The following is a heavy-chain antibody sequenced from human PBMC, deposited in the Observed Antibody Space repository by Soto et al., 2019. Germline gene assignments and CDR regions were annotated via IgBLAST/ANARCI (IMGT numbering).Heavy chain of an antibody. J-gene: IGHJ4*02. D-gene: IGHD3-9*01. V-gene: IGHV3-30-3*01. CDR3: ARDGVLRYFSPRYEYYFDY. CDR1: GFTXSSYA. Sequence: QVQLVESGGGVVQPGRSLRLSCAASGFTXSSYAMHWVRQAPGKGLEWVAVISYDGSNKYYADSVKGRFTISRDNSKNTLYLQMNSLRAEDTAVYYCARDGVLRYFSPRYEYYFDYWGQGTLVTVSS. CDR2: ISYDGSNK.